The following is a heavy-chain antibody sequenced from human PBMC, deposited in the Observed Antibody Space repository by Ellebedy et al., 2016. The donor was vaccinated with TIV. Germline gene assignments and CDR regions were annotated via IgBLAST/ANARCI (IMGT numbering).Heavy chain of an antibody. CDR2: IAGKSFGGAT. CDR1: GFAFHDYT. CDR3: ARDSYGHTAPPFY. J-gene: IGHJ4*02. D-gene: IGHD5-18*01. V-gene: IGHV3-49*03. Sequence: GESLKISCTASGFAFHDYTMSWFRQPPGKGLEWVGFIAGKSFGGATEYAASVKCRFTISRDDSTGIAYLQMNSLRTDDTAVYYCARDSYGHTAPPFYWGQGTLVTVSS.